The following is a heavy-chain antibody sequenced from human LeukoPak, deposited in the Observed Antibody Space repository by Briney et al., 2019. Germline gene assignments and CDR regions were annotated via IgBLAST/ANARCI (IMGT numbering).Heavy chain of an antibody. Sequence: GASVKVSCRASGYTFSGYYIHWVRHSPGQGREWMGRIIPILGIANYAQKFQGRVTITADKSTSTAYMELSSLRSADTAVYYCARNSGTAMDSCYYYYYGMDVWGQGTTVTVSS. CDR2: IIPILGIA. D-gene: IGHD5-18*01. CDR3: ARNSGTAMDSCYYYYYGMDV. CDR1: GYTFSGYY. J-gene: IGHJ6*02. V-gene: IGHV1-69*02.